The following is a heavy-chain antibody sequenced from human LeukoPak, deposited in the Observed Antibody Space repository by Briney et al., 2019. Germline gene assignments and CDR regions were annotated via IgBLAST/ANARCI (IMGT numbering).Heavy chain of an antibody. CDR3: AKGGYSGYVSWHASDI. V-gene: IGHV4-59*01. Sequence: SETLSLTCTVSGGSISSYYWRWIRQPPGKGLEWIGYIYYSGSTNYNPSLKSRVTISVDTSKNQFSLKLSSVTAADTAVYYCAKGGYSGYVSWHASDIWGQGTLVTVSS. J-gene: IGHJ3*02. CDR1: GGSISSYY. D-gene: IGHD5-12*01. CDR2: IYYSGST.